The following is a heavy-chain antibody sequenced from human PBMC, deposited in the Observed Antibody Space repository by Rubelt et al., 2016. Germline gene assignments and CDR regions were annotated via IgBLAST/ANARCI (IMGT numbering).Heavy chain of an antibody. Sequence: QVQLQQWGAGLLKPSETLSLTCAVYGGSFSGYYRSWIRQPPGKGLEWIGEINHSGSTNYNPSLKSRATISVDTSKNQLSLKRSSVTAADTAVYYCARHVSYYDSSGYYYLPLCDYWGQGTLVTVSS. D-gene: IGHD3-22*01. CDR2: INHSGST. V-gene: IGHV4-34*01. J-gene: IGHJ4*02. CDR3: ARHVSYYDSSGYYYLPLCDY. CDR1: GGSFSGYY.